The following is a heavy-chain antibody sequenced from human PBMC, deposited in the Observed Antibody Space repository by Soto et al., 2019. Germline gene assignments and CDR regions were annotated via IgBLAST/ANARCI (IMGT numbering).Heavy chain of an antibody. J-gene: IGHJ4*02. D-gene: IGHD6-19*01. CDR1: LYTFTNYG. CDR3: ATQPYSGDWPEGNYFDY. V-gene: IGHV1-18*01. Sequence: QVQLVQSRAEVKKPGASVKVSCKTSLYTFTNYGFSWVRQAPGQGLEWMGWISPYSGNTNCAQKLQGRVTLTTDTSTTTAYLELRSLKSDDTAVYYCATQPYSGDWPEGNYFDYWGQGTLVTVSS. CDR2: ISPYSGNT.